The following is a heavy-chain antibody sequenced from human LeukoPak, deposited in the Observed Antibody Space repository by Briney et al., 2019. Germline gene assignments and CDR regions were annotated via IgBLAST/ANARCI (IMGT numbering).Heavy chain of an antibody. V-gene: IGHV3-21*01. Sequence: PGGSLRLSCVASGFTFSTYSMNWVRQAPGKGLEWVSSISSSSTDIYYGDSVKGRFTISRDNAKNSLYLQMNSLRAEDTAVYYCATSRGYTYGYRALELPQSPIDWGQGTLVTVSS. CDR1: GFTFSTYS. D-gene: IGHD5-18*01. CDR3: ATSRGYTYGYRALELPQSPID. J-gene: IGHJ4*02. CDR2: ISSSSTDI.